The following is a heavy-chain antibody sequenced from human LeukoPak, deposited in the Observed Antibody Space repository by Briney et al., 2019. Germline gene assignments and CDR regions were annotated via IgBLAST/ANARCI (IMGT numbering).Heavy chain of an antibody. J-gene: IGHJ4*02. Sequence: PGGSLRLSCAASGFTFSSYAVSWVRKAPGKGLEWVSAISGSGGSTYYADSVKGRFTISRDNSKNTLYLQMNSLRAEDTAVYYCANGLEVYYFDYWGQGTLVTVSS. D-gene: IGHD1-1*01. V-gene: IGHV3-23*01. CDR1: GFTFSSYA. CDR2: ISGSGGST. CDR3: ANGLEVYYFDY.